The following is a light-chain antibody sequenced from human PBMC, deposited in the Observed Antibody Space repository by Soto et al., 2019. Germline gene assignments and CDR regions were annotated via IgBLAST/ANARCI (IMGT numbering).Light chain of an antibody. J-gene: IGKJ3*01. Sequence: EIALTQSPGTLSVSPGQRDTLSCRASQNINSNYLTWVQQRPGQAPRLLINGAQTRAAGVPDKFSDSGAWADFTLASSRVEPGDFGVYYCHQDGRRFTFGPGTKVDIK. CDR3: HQDGRRFT. CDR1: QNINSNY. V-gene: IGKV3-20*01. CDR2: GAQ.